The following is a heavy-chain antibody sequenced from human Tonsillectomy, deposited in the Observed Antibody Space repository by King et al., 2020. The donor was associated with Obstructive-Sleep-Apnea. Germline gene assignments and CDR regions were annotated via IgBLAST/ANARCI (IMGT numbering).Heavy chain of an antibody. CDR1: GFTFSEHY. J-gene: IGHJ4*02. CDR3: AKAHGSPTVGTQ. Sequence: VQLVESGGGSVQTGGSLRLSCEASGFTFSEHYMEWVRQAPGKGPEWVGRIKNKDCKYATEYAASVKGRVTISRDDSQNSLYLQMNSLRSEDTAVYYCAKAHGSPTVGTQWGQGTPVTV. D-gene: IGHD4-23*01. CDR2: IKNKDCKYAT. V-gene: IGHV3-72*01.